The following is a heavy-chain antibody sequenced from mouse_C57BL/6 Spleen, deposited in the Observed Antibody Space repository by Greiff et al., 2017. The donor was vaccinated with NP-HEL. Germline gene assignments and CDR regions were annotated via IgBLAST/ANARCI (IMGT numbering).Heavy chain of an antibody. V-gene: IGHV1-7*01. D-gene: IGHD2-4*01. CDR1: GYTFTSYW. CDR3: ARYDYDWYFDV. Sequence: QVQLKESGAELAKPGASVKLSCKASGYTFTSYWMHWVKQRPGQGLEWIGYINPSSGYTKYNQKFKDKATLTADKSSSTAYMQLSSLTYEDSAVYYCARYDYDWYFDVWGTGTTVTVSS. CDR2: INPSSGYT. J-gene: IGHJ1*03.